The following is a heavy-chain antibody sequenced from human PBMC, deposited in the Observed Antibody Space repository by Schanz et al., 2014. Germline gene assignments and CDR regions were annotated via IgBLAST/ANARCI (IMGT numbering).Heavy chain of an antibody. V-gene: IGHV3-9*01. J-gene: IGHJ4*02. CDR2: ISWNSGTI. CDR1: GFTFDKYA. Sequence: EVQLVESGGGLVQPGKSLRLSCAASGFTFDKYAMHWVRQAPGKGLEWVSVISWNSGTIGYADSVKGRFTISRDNAKNSLYLQMNSLRAEDTALYYCTKDKSQTAVAGLFDLWGQGTLVTVSS. CDR3: TKDKSQTAVAGLFDL. D-gene: IGHD6-19*01.